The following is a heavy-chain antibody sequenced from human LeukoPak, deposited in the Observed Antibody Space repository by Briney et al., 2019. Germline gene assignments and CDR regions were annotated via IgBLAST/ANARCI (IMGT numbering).Heavy chain of an antibody. Sequence: GESLRLSCAASGFTFTTYWLGWVRQPPGKGLEWVANIKQDGTEKYYVDSVKGRFTISRDNAKNTLYLQMNSLRAEDTAVYYCAKDMATMVRGVIFSPEEYYMDVWGKGTTVTISS. CDR1: GFTFTTYW. D-gene: IGHD3-10*01. V-gene: IGHV3-7*03. CDR2: IKQDGTEK. CDR3: AKDMATMVRGVIFSPEEYYMDV. J-gene: IGHJ6*03.